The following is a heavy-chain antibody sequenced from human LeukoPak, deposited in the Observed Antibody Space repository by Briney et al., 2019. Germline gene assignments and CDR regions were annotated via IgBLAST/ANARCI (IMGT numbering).Heavy chain of an antibody. CDR3: ARWGDGDAFDI. J-gene: IGHJ3*02. CDR1: GYSVTTHW. Sequence: GESLKISCQGSGYSVTTHWIGWVRQMPGKGVEWMGIVYPDDSDTRYSPSFQGRVTISADKSISTAYLQWSSLKASDTAMYYCARWGDGDAFDIWGQGTMVTVSS. D-gene: IGHD2-21*02. CDR2: VYPDDSDT. V-gene: IGHV5-51*01.